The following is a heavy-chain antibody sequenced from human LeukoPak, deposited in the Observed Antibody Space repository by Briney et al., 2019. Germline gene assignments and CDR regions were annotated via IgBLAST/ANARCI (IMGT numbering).Heavy chain of an antibody. J-gene: IGHJ4*02. Sequence: ASVKVSCKASGYTFTGYYMHWVRQAPGQGLEWMGWINPNSGGTNFAQKFRGRVTMTRDTSISTAFMALSRLTSDDTAVYYCARLWNTGYIIYFDSWGQGALVTVSS. D-gene: IGHD5-12*01. CDR2: INPNSGGT. CDR3: ARLWNTGYIIYFDS. V-gene: IGHV1-2*02. CDR1: GYTFTGYY.